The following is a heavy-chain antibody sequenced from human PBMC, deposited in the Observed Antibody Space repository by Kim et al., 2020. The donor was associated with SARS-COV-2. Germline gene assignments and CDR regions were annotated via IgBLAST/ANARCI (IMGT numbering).Heavy chain of an antibody. Sequence: GGSLRLSCAASGFTFSNAWMSWVRQAPGKGLEWVGRIKSKTDGGTTDYAAPVKGRFTISRDDSKNTLYLQMNSLKTEDTAVYYCTTESGVLRFLEWLPPGRFDPWGQGTLVTVSS. CDR2: IKSKTDGGTT. V-gene: IGHV3-15*01. CDR1: GFTFSNAW. D-gene: IGHD3-3*01. CDR3: TTESGVLRFLEWLPPGRFDP. J-gene: IGHJ5*02.